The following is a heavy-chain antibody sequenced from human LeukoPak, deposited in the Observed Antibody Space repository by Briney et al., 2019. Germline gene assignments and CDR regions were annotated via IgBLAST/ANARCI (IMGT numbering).Heavy chain of an antibody. CDR3: ARGLRGYCSGGSCYFGFGFDP. CDR1: GGSFSGYY. V-gene: IGHV4-34*01. D-gene: IGHD2-15*01. CDR2: INHSGST. Sequence: SETLSLTCAVYGGSFSGYYWSWIRQPPGKGLEWIGEINHSGSTNYNPPLKSRVTISVDTSKNQFSLKLSSVTAADTAVYYCARGLRGYCSGGSCYFGFGFDPWGQGTLVTVSS. J-gene: IGHJ5*02.